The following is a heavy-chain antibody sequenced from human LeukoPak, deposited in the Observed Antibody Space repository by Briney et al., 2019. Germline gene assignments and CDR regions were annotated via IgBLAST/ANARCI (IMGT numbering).Heavy chain of an antibody. Sequence: PGGSLRLSCAASGFTVSSNYMSWVRQAPGKGLEWVSVIYSGDATYYADSVKGRFTMSRDNSKNTLYLQMNSLRAEDTAVYYCARDRASSGWFIFDYWGQGTLVTVSS. CDR1: GFTVSSNY. J-gene: IGHJ4*02. CDR3: ARDRASSGWFIFDY. CDR2: IYSGDAT. V-gene: IGHV3-66*01. D-gene: IGHD6-19*01.